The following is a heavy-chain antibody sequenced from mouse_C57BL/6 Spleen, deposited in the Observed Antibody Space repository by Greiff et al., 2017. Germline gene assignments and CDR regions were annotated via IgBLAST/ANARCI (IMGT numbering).Heavy chain of an antibody. Sequence: EVTLMESGGGLVKPGGSLKLSCAASGFTFSDYGMHWVRQAPEKGLGWVAYISSGSSTLYYADTVKGRFTISRDNATNTLFLQMTSLRSEDATMYYCARGWAEYYAMDDWGQGTSGTVSS. D-gene: IGHD1-1*02. CDR1: GFTFSDYG. CDR2: ISSGSSTL. J-gene: IGHJ4*01. CDR3: ARGWAEYYAMDD. V-gene: IGHV5-17*01.